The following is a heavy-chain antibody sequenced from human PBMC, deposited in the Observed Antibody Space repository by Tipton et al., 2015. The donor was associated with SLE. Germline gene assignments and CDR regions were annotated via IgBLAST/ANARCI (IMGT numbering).Heavy chain of an antibody. CDR2: IYYSGST. J-gene: IGHJ4*02. CDR3: ARRTKLSSSWTFDY. Sequence: TLSLTCTVSGGSISSYYWSWIRQPPGKGLEWIGYIYYSGSTNYNPSLKSRVTISVDTSKNQFSLKLSSVTAADTAVYYCARRTKLSSSWTFDYWGQGTLVTVSS. D-gene: IGHD6-13*01. V-gene: IGHV4-59*08. CDR1: GGSISSYY.